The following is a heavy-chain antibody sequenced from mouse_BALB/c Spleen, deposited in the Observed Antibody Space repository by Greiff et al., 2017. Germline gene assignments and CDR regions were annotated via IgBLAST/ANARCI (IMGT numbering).Heavy chain of an antibody. J-gene: IGHJ3*01. D-gene: IGHD2-10*02. Sequence: EVQRVGSGGGLVQPGGSLKLSCAASGFTFSSYGMSWVRQTPDKRLELVATINSNGGSTYYPDSVKGRFTISRDNAKNTLYLQMSSLKSEDTAMYYCARDGYGNAFAYWGQGTLVTVSA. V-gene: IGHV5-6-3*01. CDR1: GFTFSSYG. CDR2: INSNGGST. CDR3: ARDGYGNAFAY.